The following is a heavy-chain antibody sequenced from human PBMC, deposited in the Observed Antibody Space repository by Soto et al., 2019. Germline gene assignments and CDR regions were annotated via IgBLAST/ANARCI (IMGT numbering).Heavy chain of an antibody. CDR1: RYRITSTG. V-gene: IGHV1-18*01. CDR2: ISAYNGNT. D-gene: IGHD3-3*01. Sequence: GAPVKPSCEARRYRITSTGISWVQQAHKQGLEWMGWISAYNGNTNYAQKFQGRVTMTRDTSTSTVYMELSSLRSEDTAVYYCARVWRRSGYYKDYNWFDPWGQGTLVTVSS. J-gene: IGHJ5*02. CDR3: ARVWRRSGYYKDYNWFDP.